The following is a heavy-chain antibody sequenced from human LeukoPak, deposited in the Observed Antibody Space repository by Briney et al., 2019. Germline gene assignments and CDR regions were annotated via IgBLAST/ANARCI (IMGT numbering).Heavy chain of an antibody. Sequence: GESLKISCKGSGYSFTSYWIGWVRQMPGKGLEWIGIIYPGDSDTRYSPSFQGQVTISADKSISTAYLQWSSLKASDTAMYYCARRLAAAGTWEWFDPWGQGTLVTVSS. CDR1: GYSFTSYW. CDR2: IYPGDSDT. J-gene: IGHJ5*02. V-gene: IGHV5-51*01. CDR3: ARRLAAAGTWEWFDP. D-gene: IGHD6-13*01.